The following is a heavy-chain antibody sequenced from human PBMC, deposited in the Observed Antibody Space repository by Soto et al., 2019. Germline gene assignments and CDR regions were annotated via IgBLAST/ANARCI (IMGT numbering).Heavy chain of an antibody. CDR3: ARHERWGYYYWDY. J-gene: IGHJ4*02. V-gene: IGHV4-39*01. CDR2: IYYSGTT. D-gene: IGHD3-22*01. Sequence: QLPLQESGPGLVKPSETLSLTCTVSGGSISSSSYYWGWIRQPPGKGLEWIGSIYYSGTTYYNPSLNSRVTISVDTSKNHFSLKLSSVTAADTAVYYCARHERWGYYYWDYWGQGTLVTVSS. CDR1: GGSISSSSYY.